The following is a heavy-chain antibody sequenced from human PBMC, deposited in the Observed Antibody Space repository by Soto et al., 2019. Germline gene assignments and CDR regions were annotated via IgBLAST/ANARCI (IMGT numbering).Heavy chain of an antibody. J-gene: IGHJ5*02. CDR2: VYYTGFT. D-gene: IGHD3-3*01. CDR1: GVSMSSSNYY. CDR3: ARMRDFSSGPGELDP. V-gene: IGHV4-39*01. Sequence: HLQLLEAGPGLGKPSETLSLTCTVSGVSMSSSNYYWACIRQSPGTGMLWIGSVYYTGFTYYSPSIKSRVTISVDTSKKQFSLTLTSVTAADTAVYYSARMRDFSSGPGELDPWGQGNLVTVPS.